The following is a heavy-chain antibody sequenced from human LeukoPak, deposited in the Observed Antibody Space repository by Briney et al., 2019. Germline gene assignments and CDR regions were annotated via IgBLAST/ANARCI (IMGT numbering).Heavy chain of an antibody. CDR3: ARGEWEPNSPWD. V-gene: IGHV4-4*07. CDR1: GGSISSYY. D-gene: IGHD1-26*01. J-gene: IGHJ4*02. CDR2: IYTSGST. Sequence: SETLSLTCTVSGGSISSYYWSWIRQPAGKGLEWIGRIYTSGSTNYNPSLKSRVTISVDTSKNQFSLKLSSVTAADTAVYYRARGEWEPNSPWDWGQGTPVTVSS.